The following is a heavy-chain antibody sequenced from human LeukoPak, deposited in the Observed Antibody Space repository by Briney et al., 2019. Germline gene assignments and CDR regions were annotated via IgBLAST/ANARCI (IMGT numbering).Heavy chain of an antibody. V-gene: IGHV1-2*06. CDR2: LNPNTGHA. Sequence: ASVKVSCKVVAYDFTGYHFHWVRLAPGQGPEWMGRLNPNTGHAVYAFKFQGRVTITRGTSSSTAYMEVTRLTSDDTALYYCARDRDGADRIILWGQGTLVTVSS. D-gene: IGHD5-24*01. J-gene: IGHJ4*02. CDR1: AYDFTGYH. CDR3: ARDRDGADRIIL.